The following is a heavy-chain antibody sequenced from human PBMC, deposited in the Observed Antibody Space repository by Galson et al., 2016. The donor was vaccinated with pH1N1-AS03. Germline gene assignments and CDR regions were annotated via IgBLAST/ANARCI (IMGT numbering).Heavy chain of an antibody. J-gene: IGHJ4*02. V-gene: IGHV1-69*06. D-gene: IGHD3-3*01. Sequence: SVKVSCKASGGTFSNYAFSWVRQAPGQGLEWMGGIIPLFGTPNYAQKFQGRVTITADKSTNTAYMELTSLRSEDTAVYFCAIREGGVYGFWSGKPGGCWGQGTLVTVSS. CDR2: IIPLFGTP. CDR1: GGTFSNYA. CDR3: AIREGGVYGFWSGKPGGC.